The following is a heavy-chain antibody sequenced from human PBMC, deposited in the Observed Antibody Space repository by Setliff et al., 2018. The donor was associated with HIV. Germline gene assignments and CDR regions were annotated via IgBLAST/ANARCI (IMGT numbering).Heavy chain of an antibody. D-gene: IGHD3-10*01. CDR1: GYTFTAYY. J-gene: IGHJ6*02. CDR3: ARNFGLSPSGKYYYYYGMDI. Sequence: ASVKVSCKASGYTFTAYYIHQVRQAPGQGLEWMGWINPYSGGTNYAQNFQGRVTMTRDTSINAAYMELRGLRSDDTAVYYCARNFGLSPSGKYYYYYGMDIWGQGTTVTVSS. CDR2: INPYSGGT. V-gene: IGHV1-2*02.